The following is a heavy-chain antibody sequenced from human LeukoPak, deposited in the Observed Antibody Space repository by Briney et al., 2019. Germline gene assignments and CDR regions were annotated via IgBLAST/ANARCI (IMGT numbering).Heavy chain of an antibody. CDR3: AREGGFDP. CDR1: GGTFSSYT. J-gene: IGHJ5*02. CDR2: IIPILDIA. D-gene: IGHD3-16*01. Sequence: SVKVSCKASGGTFSSYTISWVRQAPGQGLEWMGRIIPILDIANYAQKFQGRVTITADKSTSTAYMELSSLRTEDTAVYYCAREGGFDPWGQGTLVTVSS. V-gene: IGHV1-69*04.